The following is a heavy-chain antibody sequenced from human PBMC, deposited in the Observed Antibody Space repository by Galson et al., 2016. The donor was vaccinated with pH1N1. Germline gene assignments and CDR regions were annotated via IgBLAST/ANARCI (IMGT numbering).Heavy chain of an antibody. Sequence: SVKVSCKASGGSFAKYAVSWVRQAPGQGLEWMGRIIPIYGTANYAPKFQGRVTITADEYTTTVYLELNILISEDTAIYYCARPGRTETTKEGFAWGYGMDVWGQGTTVTVSS. V-gene: IGHV1-69*13. J-gene: IGHJ6*02. CDR2: IIPIYGTA. D-gene: IGHD1-1*01. CDR1: GGSFAKYA. CDR3: ARPGRTETTKEGFAWGYGMDV.